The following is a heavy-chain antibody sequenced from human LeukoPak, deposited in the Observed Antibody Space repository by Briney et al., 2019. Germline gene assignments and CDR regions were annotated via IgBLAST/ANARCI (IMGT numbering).Heavy chain of an antibody. CDR1: GGTFSSYA. CDR3: ARGGDGPNDY. J-gene: IGHJ4*02. Sequence: SVKISCKASGGTFSSYAISWVRQAPGQGLEWMGRIIPIFGTANYAQKFQGRVTITTDESTSTAYMELSSLRSEDTAVYYCARGGDGPNDYWGQGTLVTVSS. D-gene: IGHD5-24*01. V-gene: IGHV1-69*05. CDR2: IIPIFGTA.